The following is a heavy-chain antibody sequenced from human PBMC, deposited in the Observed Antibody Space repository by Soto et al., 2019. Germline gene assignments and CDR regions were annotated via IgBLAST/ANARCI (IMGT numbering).Heavy chain of an antibody. V-gene: IGHV1-8*01. CDR2: LTPSTGNT. CDR3: VALAR. J-gene: IGHJ4*02. D-gene: IGHD6-6*01. Sequence: QVQLVQSGTEVKKPGASVKVSCKPSGYTFINYDINWLRQATGQGPEWMGFLTPSTGNTGYARRFQGRLTLTSDTSTGTAYMELRGLTSADTAVYYCVALARWGQGSLVAVSS. CDR1: GYTFINYD.